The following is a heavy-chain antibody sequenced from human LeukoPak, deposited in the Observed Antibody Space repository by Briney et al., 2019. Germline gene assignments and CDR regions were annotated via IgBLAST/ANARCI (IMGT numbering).Heavy chain of an antibody. J-gene: IGHJ4*02. D-gene: IGHD4-23*01. CDR1: GYTFSNYG. Sequence: ASVKVSCKASGYTFSNYGITWMRQAPGQGLEWMGWISAYTGNTEYAQKFQGRVTMTTDTSTSTAYMELRSLRSDDTAVYYCTRGSDYGGPDYWGRGTLVTVSS. CDR2: ISAYTGNT. V-gene: IGHV1-18*01. CDR3: TRGSDYGGPDY.